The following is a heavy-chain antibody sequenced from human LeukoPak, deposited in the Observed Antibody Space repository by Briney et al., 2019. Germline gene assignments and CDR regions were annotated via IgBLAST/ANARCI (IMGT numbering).Heavy chain of an antibody. CDR1: GGSISSSSYY. D-gene: IGHD5-12*01. CDR3: ARQQSGYAGGYYYYMDV. Sequence: SETLSLTCTVSGGSISSSSYYWGWIRQPPGKGLEWIGSIYYSGSTYYTPSLKSRVTISVDTSKNQFSLKLSSVTAADTAVYYCARQQSGYAGGYYYYMDVWGKGTTVTVSS. CDR2: IYYSGST. J-gene: IGHJ6*03. V-gene: IGHV4-39*01.